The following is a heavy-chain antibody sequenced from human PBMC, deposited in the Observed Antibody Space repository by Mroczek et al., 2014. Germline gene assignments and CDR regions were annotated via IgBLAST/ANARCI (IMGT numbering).Heavy chain of an antibody. CDR3: ARGRDVYDFWSGISFRYFDY. D-gene: IGHD3-3*01. Sequence: QVQLQQWGAGLLKPSETLSLTCAVYGGSFSGYYWSWIRQPPGKGLEWIGEINHSGSTNYNPSLKSRVTISVDTSKNQFSLKLSSVTAADTAVYYCARGRDVYDFWSGISFRYFDYWGQGTLVTVSS. CDR1: GGSFSGYY. J-gene: IGHJ4*02. CDR2: INHSGST. V-gene: IGHV4-34*01.